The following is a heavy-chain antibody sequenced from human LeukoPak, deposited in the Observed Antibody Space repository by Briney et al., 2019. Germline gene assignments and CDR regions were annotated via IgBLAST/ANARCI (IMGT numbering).Heavy chain of an antibody. CDR3: AKTSDQLLYSKFDY. V-gene: IGHV3-30*02. J-gene: IGHJ4*02. CDR2: IQYDGSYK. Sequence: GGSLRLSCAASGFTFSTYGIHWVRQAPGKGLEWVAFIQYDGSYKFYADSVQGRFSVSRDNSKNTLFLQMNSLRAEDTAVYYCAKTSDQLLYSKFDYWGQGTLVTVSS. D-gene: IGHD2-2*02. CDR1: GFTFSTYG.